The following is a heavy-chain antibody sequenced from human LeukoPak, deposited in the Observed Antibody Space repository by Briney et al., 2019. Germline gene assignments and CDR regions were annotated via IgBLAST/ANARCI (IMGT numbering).Heavy chain of an antibody. J-gene: IGHJ4*02. D-gene: IGHD3-10*01. V-gene: IGHV1-2*06. CDR2: INPNSGGT. CDR1: GYTFTGYY. Sequence: ASVKVSCKASGYTFTGYYMHWVRQAPGQGLEWMGRINPNSGGTNYAQKFQGRVTMTRDTSISTAYMELSRLRSDDTAVYYCARGLLLWFGELLRRPAYDYWGQGTLVTVSS. CDR3: ARGLLLWFGELLRRPAYDY.